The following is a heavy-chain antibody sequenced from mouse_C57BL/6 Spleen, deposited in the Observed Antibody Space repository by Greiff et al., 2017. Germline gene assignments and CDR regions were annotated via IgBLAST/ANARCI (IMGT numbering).Heavy chain of an antibody. CDR2: INPYNGDT. V-gene: IGHV1-20*01. D-gene: IGHD1-1*01. J-gene: IGHJ1*03. Sequence: EVQLQQSGPELVKPGDSVKISCKASGYSFTGYFMNWVMQSHGKSLEWIGRINPYNGDTFYNQKFKGKATLTVDKSSSTAHMELRSLTSEDSAVYYCARGLYGSSYEDWYFDVWGTGTTVTVSS. CDR1: GYSFTGYF. CDR3: ARGLYGSSYEDWYFDV.